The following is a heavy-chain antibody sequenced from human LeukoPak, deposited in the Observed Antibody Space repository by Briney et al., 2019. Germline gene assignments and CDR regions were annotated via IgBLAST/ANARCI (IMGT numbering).Heavy chain of an antibody. CDR3: ARQEGYCSSTSCYPLDY. CDR2: IYYSGST. J-gene: IGHJ4*02. Sequence: SETLSLTCTVSGGSISSGDYYWSWIRQPPGKGLEWIGYIYYSGSTYYNPSLKSRVTISVDTSKNQFSLKLSSVTAADTAVYYCARQEGYCSSTSCYPLDYWGQGTLVTVSS. CDR1: GGSISSGDYY. D-gene: IGHD2-2*01. V-gene: IGHV4-30-4*08.